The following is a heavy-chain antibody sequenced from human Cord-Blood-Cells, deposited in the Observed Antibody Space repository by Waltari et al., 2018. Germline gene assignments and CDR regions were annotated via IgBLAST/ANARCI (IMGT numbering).Heavy chain of an antibody. D-gene: IGHD3-22*01. Sequence: QVQLVQSGAEVKKPGASVKVSCKASGYTFTGYYMHWVRQAAGQGLEGMGWINPNRGGTNYAQKFQGWVTMTRDTSISTAYMELSRLRSDDTAVYYCASTQIAEDAFDIWGQGTMVTVSS. J-gene: IGHJ3*02. V-gene: IGHV1-2*04. CDR3: ASTQIAEDAFDI. CDR2: INPNRGGT. CDR1: GYTFTGYY.